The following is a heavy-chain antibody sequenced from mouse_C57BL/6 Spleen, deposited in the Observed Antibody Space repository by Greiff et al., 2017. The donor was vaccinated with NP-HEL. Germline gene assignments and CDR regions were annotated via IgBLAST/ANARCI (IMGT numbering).Heavy chain of an antibody. J-gene: IGHJ2*01. V-gene: IGHV5-6*01. CDR1: GFTFSSYG. D-gene: IGHD1-1*01. CDR2: ISSGGSYT. CDR3: AREADYYGSPYFDY. Sequence: DVQLVESGGDLVKPGGSLKLSCAASGFTFSSYGMSWVRQTPDKRLEWVATISSGGSYTYYPDSVKGRFTISRDNAKNTLYLQMSSLKSEDTAMYYCAREADYYGSPYFDYWGQGTTLTVSS.